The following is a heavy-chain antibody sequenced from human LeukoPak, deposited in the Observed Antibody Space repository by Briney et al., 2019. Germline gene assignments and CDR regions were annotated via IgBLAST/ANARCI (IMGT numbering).Heavy chain of an antibody. CDR3: ARTTYYDFWSGYFLDY. V-gene: IGHV4-59*01. Sequence: SETLSLTCTVSGGSISSYYWSWIRQPPGKGLEWIGYIYYSGSTNYNPSLKSRVTISVDTSKNQFSLKLSPVTAADTAVYYCARTTYYDFWSGYFLDYWGQGTLVTVSS. CDR2: IYYSGST. D-gene: IGHD3-3*01. J-gene: IGHJ4*02. CDR1: GGSISSYY.